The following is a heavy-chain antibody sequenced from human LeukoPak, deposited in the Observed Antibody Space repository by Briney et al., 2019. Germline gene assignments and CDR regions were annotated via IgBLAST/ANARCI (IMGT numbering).Heavy chain of an antibody. CDR3: AREWGSSGWPGDY. CDR2: ISTSGTSI. CDR1: GFTFSDHW. Sequence: GGSLRLSCAASGFTFSDHWFSWIRQAPGKGLEWVSYISTSGTSIYYADSMKGRFTISRDNTRNSLYLQMSSLRTEDTAVYYCAREWGSSGWPGDYWGQGTLVTVSS. J-gene: IGHJ4*02. V-gene: IGHV3-11*01. D-gene: IGHD6-19*01.